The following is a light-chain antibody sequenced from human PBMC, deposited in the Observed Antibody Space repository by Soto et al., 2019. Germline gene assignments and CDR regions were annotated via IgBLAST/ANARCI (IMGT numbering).Light chain of an antibody. CDR1: RSLSDNH. CDR3: HQYSDAPHT. Sequence: EVVLTHSPGTLSLSPGERAALSCRASRSLSDNHLAWYHQRPGQAPRLLIYGSSTRAAGIPDRFRGSGTGTDFNLTIRRLEPEDCGVYYCHQYSDAPHTFGRGTKVEIQ. J-gene: IGKJ2*01. CDR2: GSS. V-gene: IGKV3-20*01.